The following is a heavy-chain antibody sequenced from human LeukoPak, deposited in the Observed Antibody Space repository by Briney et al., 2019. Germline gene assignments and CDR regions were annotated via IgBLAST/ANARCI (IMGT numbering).Heavy chain of an antibody. Sequence: GGSLRLSCEASGFTFSSYWMSWVRQAPGKGLEWVANIKQNGSEKYYADSVKGRFTISRDNAKNSLYLQMNRLRAEDTAVYYCARGYYGDDAFDIWGQGTMVTVSS. J-gene: IGHJ3*02. V-gene: IGHV3-7*03. D-gene: IGHD4-17*01. CDR3: ARGYYGDDAFDI. CDR1: GFTFSSYW. CDR2: IKQNGSEK.